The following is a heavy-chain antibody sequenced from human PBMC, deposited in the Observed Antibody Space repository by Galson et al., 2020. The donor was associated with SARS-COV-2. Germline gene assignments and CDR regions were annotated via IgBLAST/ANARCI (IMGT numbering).Heavy chain of an antibody. D-gene: IGHD6-25*01. Sequence: KISCKASGGTLSNYAIGWVRQVPGQGLEWMGGIIFIFGTPNYSQEFQGRVTITADESTSTAYMELSSLTSDDTAMYYCARTGGLAFDLWGQGTMVTVSS. V-gene: IGHV1-69*01. J-gene: IGHJ3*01. CDR1: GGTLSNYA. CDR3: ARTGGLAFDL. CDR2: IIFIFGTP.